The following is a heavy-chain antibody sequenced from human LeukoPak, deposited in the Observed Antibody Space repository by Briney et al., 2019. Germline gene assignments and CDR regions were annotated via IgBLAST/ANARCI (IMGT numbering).Heavy chain of an antibody. CDR3: ARSYDSSGYEGEYFDY. CDR1: GYTFTSYY. Sequence: ASVKVSCKASGYTFTSYYMHWVRQAPGQGLEWMGIINPSGGSTSYAQKFQGRVTMTRDTSTSTVYMELSSLRSDDTAVYYCARSYDSSGYEGEYFDYWGQGTLVTVSS. D-gene: IGHD3-22*01. V-gene: IGHV1-46*01. CDR2: INPSGGST. J-gene: IGHJ4*02.